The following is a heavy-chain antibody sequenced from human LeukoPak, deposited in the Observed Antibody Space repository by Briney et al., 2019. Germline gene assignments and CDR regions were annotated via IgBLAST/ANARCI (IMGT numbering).Heavy chain of an antibody. CDR2: ISYDGSNK. V-gene: IGHV3-30*18. CDR3: AKHLALVGATTTYDS. D-gene: IGHD1-26*01. CDR1: GFTFSSYG. Sequence: GGSLRLSCAASGFTFSSYGMHWVRQAPGKGVEWVAVISYDGSNKYYADSVKGRFTISRDNSKNTLYLQMNSLRAEDTAVYYCAKHLALVGATTTYDSWGQGTLVIVSS. J-gene: IGHJ4*02.